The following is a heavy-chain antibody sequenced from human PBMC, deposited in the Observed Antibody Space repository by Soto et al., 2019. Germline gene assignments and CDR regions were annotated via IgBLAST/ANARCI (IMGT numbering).Heavy chain of an antibody. CDR3: AREGVGRDLKIHYYDSSGPSYYFDY. Sequence: GASVKVSCKASGYTFTSYAMHWVRQAPGQRLEWMGWINAGNGNTKYSQKFQGRVTITRDTSASTAYMELSSLRSEDTAVYYCAREGVGRDLKIHYYDSSGPSYYFDYWGQGTLVTVSS. D-gene: IGHD3-22*01. V-gene: IGHV1-3*01. J-gene: IGHJ4*02. CDR2: INAGNGNT. CDR1: GYTFTSYA.